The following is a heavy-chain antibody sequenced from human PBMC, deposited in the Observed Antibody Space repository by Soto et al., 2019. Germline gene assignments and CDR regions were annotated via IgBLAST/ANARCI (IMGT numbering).Heavy chain of an antibody. CDR2: FDPEDGET. J-gene: IGHJ6*02. D-gene: IGHD3-16*01. CDR1: GYTLTELS. V-gene: IGHV1-24*01. CDR3: ASFTDYYYYGMEV. Sequence: ASVKVSCKXSGYTLTELSMHWVRQAPGKGLEWMGGFDPEDGETIYAQKFQGRVTMTEDTSTDTAYKELSSLRSEDTAVYYCASFTDYYYYGMEVWGQGTTVTVSS.